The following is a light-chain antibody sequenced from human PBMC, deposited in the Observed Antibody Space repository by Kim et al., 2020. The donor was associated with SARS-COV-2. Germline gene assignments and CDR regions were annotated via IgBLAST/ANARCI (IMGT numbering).Light chain of an antibody. CDR1: HGVSSY. J-gene: IGKJ1*01. CDR3: QQRSNWPWT. CDR2: DAS. V-gene: IGKV3-11*01. Sequence: LSPGESAPLSCMAGHGVSSYLPWYQQKPGQAPRLLIYDASNRATGIPARFSGSGSGTDFTLTISSLEPEDFAVYYCQQRSNWPWTFGQGTKVDIK.